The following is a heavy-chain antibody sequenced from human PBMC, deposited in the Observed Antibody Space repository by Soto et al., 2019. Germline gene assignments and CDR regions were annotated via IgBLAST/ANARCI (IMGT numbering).Heavy chain of an antibody. D-gene: IGHD3-3*01. CDR1: GFTFSDYY. CDR3: ARDLGDYDFWSGEGDYYGMDV. J-gene: IGHJ6*01. CDR2: ISSSSSYT. Sequence: GGSLRLSCAASGFTFSDYYVNWIRQAPGKGLEWVSYISSSSSYTNYADSVKGRFTISRDNAKNSLYLQVNSLRAEDTAVYYCARDLGDYDFWSGEGDYYGMDVWGQGTTVTVSS. V-gene: IGHV3-11*06.